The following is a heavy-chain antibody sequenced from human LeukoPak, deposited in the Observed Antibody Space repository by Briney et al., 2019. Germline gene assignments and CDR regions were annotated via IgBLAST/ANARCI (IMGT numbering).Heavy chain of an antibody. V-gene: IGHV3-53*01. D-gene: IGHD3-22*01. Sequence: GGPLRLSCAASGFTVSSNYMSWVRQAPGKGLEWVSVIYSGGSIYYADSVKGRFTISRDNSKNTLYLQMNSLRAEDTAVYYCARDGLRSIGYFDYWGQGTLVTVSS. CDR1: GFTVSSNY. CDR2: IYSGGSI. J-gene: IGHJ4*02. CDR3: ARDGLRSIGYFDY.